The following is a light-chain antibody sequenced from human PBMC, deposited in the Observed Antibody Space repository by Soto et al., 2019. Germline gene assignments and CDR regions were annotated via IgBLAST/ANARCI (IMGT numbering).Light chain of an antibody. CDR3: QRYNSNSRT. Sequence: DIQMTQSPSTLSASVGDRVTITCRASQNVDNWVAWYQQKPGKAPKFLIYDASNWESGVPSRFSSRGYGTEFTLTFSSLQPDDFATYGCQRYNSNSRTFGRGTRVEF. CDR2: DAS. V-gene: IGKV1-5*01. CDR1: QNVDNW. J-gene: IGKJ4*02.